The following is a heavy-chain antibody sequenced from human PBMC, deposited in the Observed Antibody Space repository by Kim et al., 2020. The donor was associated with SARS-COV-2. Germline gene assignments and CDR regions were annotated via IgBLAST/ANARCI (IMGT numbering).Heavy chain of an antibody. CDR3: ARLKRITIFGVVIEGPFDI. D-gene: IGHD3-3*01. Sequence: GESLKISCKGSGYSFTSYWIGWVRQMPGKGLEWVGIIYPGDSDTRYSPSFQGQVTISDDQSISTAYLQWSSLKASDTAMYYCARLKRITIFGVVIEGPFDIWGQGTMVTVSS. CDR2: IYPGDSDT. V-gene: IGHV5-51*01. CDR1: GYSFTSYW. J-gene: IGHJ3*02.